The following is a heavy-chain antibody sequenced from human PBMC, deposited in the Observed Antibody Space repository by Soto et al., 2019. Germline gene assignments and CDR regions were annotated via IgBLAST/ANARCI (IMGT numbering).Heavy chain of an antibody. J-gene: IGHJ6*02. CDR3: AKGFGVPWNYYGMDV. Sequence: GGSLRLSCAASGFTFSSYDMHWVRQAPGKGLEWVAVISYDGSNKYYADSVKGRFTISRDNSKNTLYLQMNSLRAEDTAVYYCAKGFGVPWNYYGMDVWGQGTTVTVSS. CDR1: GFTFSSYD. V-gene: IGHV3-30*18. D-gene: IGHD3-10*01. CDR2: ISYDGSNK.